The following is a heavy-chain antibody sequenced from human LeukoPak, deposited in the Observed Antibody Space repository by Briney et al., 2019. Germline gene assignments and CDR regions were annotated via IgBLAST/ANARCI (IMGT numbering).Heavy chain of an antibody. CDR2: IYTSGST. Sequence: SETLSLTCTVSGGSISSYYWSWIRQPAGKGLEWIGRIYTSGSTNYNPSLKSRVTMSVDTSKNQFSRKLSSVTAADTAVYYCARDGVVAAPYYYYYYMDVWGKGTTVTVSS. D-gene: IGHD2-15*01. CDR3: ARDGVVAAPYYYYYYMDV. CDR1: GGSISSYY. V-gene: IGHV4-4*07. J-gene: IGHJ6*03.